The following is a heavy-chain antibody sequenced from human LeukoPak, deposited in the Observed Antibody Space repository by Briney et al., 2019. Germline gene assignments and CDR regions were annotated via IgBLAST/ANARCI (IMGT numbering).Heavy chain of an antibody. V-gene: IGHV4-39*01. Sequence: SETLSLTCTVSGGSISSSSYYWGWIRQPPGKGREWIGSIYYSGSTYYNPSLKSRVTISVDTPKNQFSLKLSSVTAADTAVYYCARQLTAMATYYFDYWGQGTLVTVSS. D-gene: IGHD5-18*01. CDR1: GGSISSSSYY. CDR2: IYYSGST. J-gene: IGHJ4*02. CDR3: ARQLTAMATYYFDY.